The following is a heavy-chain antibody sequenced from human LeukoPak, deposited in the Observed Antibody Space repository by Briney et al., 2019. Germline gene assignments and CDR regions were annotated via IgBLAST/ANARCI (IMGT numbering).Heavy chain of an antibody. Sequence: ASVKVSCKASGGTFSNYAISWVRQAPGQGLEWVGGIIPMFGTANYAQKFQGRLTIIADDSTSTAYMELSSLKSEDTAVYYCARRFGDFWSGFVYWGQGTLVAVSS. CDR3: ARRFGDFWSGFVY. D-gene: IGHD3-3*01. J-gene: IGHJ4*02. V-gene: IGHV1-69*13. CDR2: IIPMFGTA. CDR1: GGTFSNYA.